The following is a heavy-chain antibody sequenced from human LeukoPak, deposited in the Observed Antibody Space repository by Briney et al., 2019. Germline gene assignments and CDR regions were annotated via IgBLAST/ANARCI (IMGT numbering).Heavy chain of an antibody. J-gene: IGHJ4*02. V-gene: IGHV4-39*01. CDR1: GGSISSSNYY. D-gene: IGHD6-19*01. Sequence: SETLSLTCTVSGGSISSSNYYWGWIRQPPGKGLEWIGSIYYSGSTYDNPSLKSRVTISVDTSKNRFSLKLSSVTAADTAVYFCARQVVAVAGTGYFDYWGQGTLVTVSS. CDR2: IYYSGST. CDR3: ARQVVAVAGTGYFDY.